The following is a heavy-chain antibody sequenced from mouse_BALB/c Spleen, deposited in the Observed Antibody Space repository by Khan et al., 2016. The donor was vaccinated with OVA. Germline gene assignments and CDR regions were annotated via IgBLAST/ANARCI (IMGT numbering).Heavy chain of an antibody. CDR1: GYTFTNYT. J-gene: IGHJ3*01. V-gene: IGHV1-4*01. CDR3: VRDGAYHRNDGWFAY. D-gene: IGHD2-14*01. CDR2: INPSNGYT. Sequence: QVQLQQSGAELARPGASVKMFCKASGYTFTNYTIHWIKLRPGQGLEWIGYINPSNGYTNYNQKFKDKATLTADKSSTTAYMQLSSLTSDDSAVYNCVRDGAYHRNDGWFAYWGQGTLVTVSA.